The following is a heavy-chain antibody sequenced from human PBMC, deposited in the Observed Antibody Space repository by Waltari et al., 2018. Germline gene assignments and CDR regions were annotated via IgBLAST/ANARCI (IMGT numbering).Heavy chain of an antibody. CDR3: VKDVLSDCGGDCYSEH. V-gene: IGHV3-9*01. D-gene: IGHD2-21*02. Sequence: EVQLVESGGGLVQPGRSLRLPCAASGFTFEAYALLGVRQAPGKGLEWVAGISWNSESIGYADSVQGRFTISRDNAKNSMFLQIHSLRPEDTALYYCVKDVLSDCGGDCYSEHWGQGTLLTVSS. CDR1: GFTFEAYA. CDR2: ISWNSESI. J-gene: IGHJ4*02.